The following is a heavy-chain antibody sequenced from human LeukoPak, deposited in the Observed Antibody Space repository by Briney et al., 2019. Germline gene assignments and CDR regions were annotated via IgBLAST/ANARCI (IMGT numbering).Heavy chain of an antibody. V-gene: IGHV1-8*01. CDR3: ASSPIRRRYYYGSGRNYYYMDV. D-gene: IGHD3-10*01. Sequence: GASVKVSCKASGYTFTSYDINWVRQATGQGLEWMGWMNRNSGNTGYAQKIQGRVTMTRNTSISTAYMELSSLRSEDTAVYYCASSPIRRRYYYGSGRNYYYMDVWGKGTTVTISS. CDR2: MNRNSGNT. CDR1: GYTFTSYD. J-gene: IGHJ6*03.